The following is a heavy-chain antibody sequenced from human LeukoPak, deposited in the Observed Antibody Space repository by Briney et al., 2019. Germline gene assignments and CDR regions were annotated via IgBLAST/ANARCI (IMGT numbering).Heavy chain of an antibody. CDR2: ISSSSSYI. Sequence: PGGSLRHSCAPSGFTLSIYTMNWVRPAPGKGLEWVSSISSSSSYIYYADSVKGRFTISRDNAKNSLYLQMNSLRAEDTVVYYCARDSGFCSSRSCSLGYWGQGTLVTVSS. CDR3: ARDSGFCSSRSCSLGY. J-gene: IGHJ4*02. CDR1: GFTLSIYT. V-gene: IGHV3-21*01. D-gene: IGHD2-15*01.